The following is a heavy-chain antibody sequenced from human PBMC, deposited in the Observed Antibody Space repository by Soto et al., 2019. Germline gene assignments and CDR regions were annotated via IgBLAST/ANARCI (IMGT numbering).Heavy chain of an antibody. CDR2: ISAYNGNT. V-gene: IGHV1-18*01. J-gene: IGHJ6*02. Sequence: ASVKVSCKASGYTFTSYFITWVRQAPGRGLEWMGWISAYNGNTNYPQMLQGRVTMTTDTTTSAAYMELRSLRSDDTAVYYCARQNYYSGMDVWGQGTTVTVSS. CDR3: ARQNYYSGMDV. CDR1: GYTFTSYF.